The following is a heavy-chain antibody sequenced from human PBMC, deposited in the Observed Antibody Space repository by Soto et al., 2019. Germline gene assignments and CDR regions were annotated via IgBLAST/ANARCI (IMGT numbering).Heavy chain of an antibody. V-gene: IGHV4-39*01. CDR1: GGSISSSSYY. CDR2: IYYSGST. Sequence: PSETLSLTCSVSGGSISSSSYYWGWIRQPPGKGLEWIGSIYYSGSTYYNPSLKSRITISVDTSKNQFSLKLSSVTAADTAVYYCERHRFLEWLEWGQGTMVTSPQ. CDR3: ERHRFLEWLE. D-gene: IGHD3-3*01. J-gene: IGHJ4*02.